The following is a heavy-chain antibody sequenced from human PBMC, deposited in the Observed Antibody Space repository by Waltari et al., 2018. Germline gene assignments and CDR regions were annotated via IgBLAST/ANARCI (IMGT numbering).Heavy chain of an antibody. D-gene: IGHD5-12*01. J-gene: IGHJ4*02. CDR2: INPNSGGT. Sequence: QVQLVQSGAEVKKPGASVKVSCKASGYTFTGYYMHWVRQAPGQGLEWMGRINPNSGGTNYAQKFQGRVTITTDESTSTAYMELSSLRAEDTAVYYCAPLPIVATTSPSDYWGQGTLVTVSS. CDR3: APLPIVATTSPSDY. CDR1: GYTFTGYY. V-gene: IGHV1-2*06.